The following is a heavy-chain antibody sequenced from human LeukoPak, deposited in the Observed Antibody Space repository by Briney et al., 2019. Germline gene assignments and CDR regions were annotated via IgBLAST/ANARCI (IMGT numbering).Heavy chain of an antibody. CDR1: GFTFSSYA. CDR3: NSYVAGRGPFDY. V-gene: IGHV3-23*01. J-gene: IGHJ4*02. D-gene: IGHD6-19*01. Sequence: GGSLRLSCAASGFTFSSYAMSWVRQAPGKGLEWVSAISGSGGSTYYADSVKGRFTISRDNSKNTLYLQMNSLRAEDTAVYYCNSYVAGRGPFDYWGQGTLVIVSS. CDR2: ISGSGGST.